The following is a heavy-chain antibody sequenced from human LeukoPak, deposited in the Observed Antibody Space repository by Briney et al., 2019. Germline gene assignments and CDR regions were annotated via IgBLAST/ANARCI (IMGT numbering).Heavy chain of an antibody. Sequence: SGGSLRLSCAASGFTFSSYAMSWVRQAPGKGLGWVSAISGSGGSTYYADSVKGRFTISRDNSKNTLFLQMGSLRADDMAVYYCARWGSTSCYDYWGQGTLVTVSS. D-gene: IGHD2-2*01. CDR3: ARWGSTSCYDY. CDR1: GFTFSSYA. V-gene: IGHV3-23*01. J-gene: IGHJ4*02. CDR2: ISGSGGST.